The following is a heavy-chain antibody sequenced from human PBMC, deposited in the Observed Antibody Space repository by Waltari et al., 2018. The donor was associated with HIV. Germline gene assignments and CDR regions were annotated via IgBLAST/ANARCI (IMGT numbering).Heavy chain of an antibody. CDR2: IYYSGST. V-gene: IGHV4-39*01. CDR1: GGSISSSSYY. J-gene: IGHJ4*02. Sequence: QLQLQESGPGLVKPSETLSLTCTVSGGSISSSSYYWGWSRQPPGKGLEWIGRIYYSGSTYYNPSLKSRVTISVDTSKNQFSLKLSSVTAADTAVYYCARQGGYDILTGYYTYFDYWGQGTLVTVSS. D-gene: IGHD3-9*01. CDR3: ARQGGYDILTGYYTYFDY.